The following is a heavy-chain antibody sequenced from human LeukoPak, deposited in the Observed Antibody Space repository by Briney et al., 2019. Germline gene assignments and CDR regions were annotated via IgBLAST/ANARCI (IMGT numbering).Heavy chain of an antibody. CDR1: GFTFRSYG. J-gene: IGHJ6*02. CDR2: ISYDGSNK. D-gene: IGHD6-13*01. Sequence: GGSLRLSCAASGFTFRSYGMHWVRQAPGKGLEWVAVISYDGSNKDYADSVKGRVTISRDNSKNTLYLQMNTLRAEDTAVYHRAKDLSIATTGSMPYYYGMDVWGQGTTVTVSS. V-gene: IGHV3-30*18. CDR3: AKDLSIATTGSMPYYYGMDV.